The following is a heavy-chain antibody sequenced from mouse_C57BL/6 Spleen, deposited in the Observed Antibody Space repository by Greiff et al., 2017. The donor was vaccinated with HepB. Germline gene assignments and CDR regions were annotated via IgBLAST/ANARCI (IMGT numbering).Heavy chain of an antibody. Sequence: EVQVVESGEGLVKPGGSLKLSCAASGFTFSSYAMSWVRQTPEKRLEWVAYISSGGDYIYYADTVKGRFTISRDNARNTLYLQMSSLKSEDTAMYYCTRNGGWLLRNYAMDYWGQGTSVTVSS. CDR3: TRNGGWLLRNYAMDY. D-gene: IGHD2-3*01. CDR1: GFTFSSYA. V-gene: IGHV5-9-1*02. CDR2: ISSGGDYI. J-gene: IGHJ4*01.